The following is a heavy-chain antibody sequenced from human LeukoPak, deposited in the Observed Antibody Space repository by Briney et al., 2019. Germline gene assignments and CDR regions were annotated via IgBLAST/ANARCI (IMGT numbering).Heavy chain of an antibody. J-gene: IGHJ3*02. CDR3: ARVPYCSSTSCPRAFDI. D-gene: IGHD2-2*01. CDR1: GGSISSYY. Sequence: SETLSLTCTVSGGSISSYYWSWIRQPPGKGLEWIGYIYYSGSTNYNPSLKSRVTISVDTFKNQFSLKLSSVTAADTAVYYCARVPYCSSTSCPRAFDIWGQGTMVTVSS. V-gene: IGHV4-59*01. CDR2: IYYSGST.